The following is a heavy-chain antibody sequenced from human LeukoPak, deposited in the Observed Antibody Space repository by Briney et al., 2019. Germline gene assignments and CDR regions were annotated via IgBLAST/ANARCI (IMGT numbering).Heavy chain of an antibody. CDR3: ARDRYSNWFDP. CDR1: GFTFSSYW. Sequence: GGSLRLSCAASGFTFSSYWMHWVRQAPGKGLVWVSRINSDGSSTSYADSVKGRSTISRDNAKNTLYLQMNSLRAEDMAVYYCARDRYSNWFDPWGQGTLVTVSS. J-gene: IGHJ5*02. CDR2: INSDGSST. D-gene: IGHD5-12*01. V-gene: IGHV3-74*01.